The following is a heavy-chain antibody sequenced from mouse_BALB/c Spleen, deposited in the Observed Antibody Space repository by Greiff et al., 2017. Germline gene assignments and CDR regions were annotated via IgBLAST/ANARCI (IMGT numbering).Heavy chain of an antibody. CDR2: INPSSGYT. D-gene: IGHD2-4*01. CDR1: GYTFTSYT. J-gene: IGHJ3*01. Sequence: QVQLKQSGAELARPGASVKMSCKASGYTFTSYTMHWVKQRPGQGLEWIGYINPSSGYTNYNQKFKDKATLTADKSSSTAYMQLSSLTSEDSAVYYCARDDYYDPWFAYWGQGTLVTVSA. CDR3: ARDDYYDPWFAY. V-gene: IGHV1-4*01.